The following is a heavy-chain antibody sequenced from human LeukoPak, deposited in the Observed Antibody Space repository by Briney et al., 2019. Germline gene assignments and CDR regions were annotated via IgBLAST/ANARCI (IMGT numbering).Heavy chain of an antibody. CDR1: GFTVSSNY. Sequence: PGGSLRLSCAASGFTVSSNYMSWVRQAPGKGLEWVSIIYSGGSTFYADSVKGRFTISRDNSKNTLYLQMNSLRAEDTAVYYCAVTSGWAGFDYWGQGTLVTVSS. D-gene: IGHD6-19*01. V-gene: IGHV3-53*01. CDR3: AVTSGWAGFDY. J-gene: IGHJ4*02. CDR2: IYSGGST.